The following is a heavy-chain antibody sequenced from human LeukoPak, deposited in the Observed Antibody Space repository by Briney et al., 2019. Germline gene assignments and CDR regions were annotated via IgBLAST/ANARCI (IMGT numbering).Heavy chain of an antibody. CDR1: GGTFSTYG. V-gene: IGHV1-69*05. D-gene: IGHD2-2*01. Sequence: SVKVSCKASGGTFSTYGISWVRQAPGQGLEWMGGIITMFGTPNYAQKFQGRVTITTDESTSTAYMEPSSLRSEDTAVYYCAREFSRYCSSTNCFDYFDYWGQGTLVTVSS. CDR2: IITMFGTP. CDR3: AREFSRYCSSTNCFDYFDY. J-gene: IGHJ4*02.